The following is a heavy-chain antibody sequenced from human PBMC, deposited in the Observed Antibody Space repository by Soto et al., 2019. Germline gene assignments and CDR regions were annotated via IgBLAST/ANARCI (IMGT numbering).Heavy chain of an antibody. CDR2: ISGSGGST. D-gene: IGHD5-18*01. J-gene: IGHJ5*02. Sequence: EVQLLESGGGLVQPGGSLRLSCAASGFTFSSNAMSWVRQAPGKGLEWVSAISGSGGSTYYADSVKGRFTISRDNSKNTLYLQMNSLRAEDTAVYYCAKHRKVDTAMVLGNWFDPWGQGTLVAVSS. V-gene: IGHV3-23*01. CDR3: AKHRKVDTAMVLGNWFDP. CDR1: GFTFSSNA.